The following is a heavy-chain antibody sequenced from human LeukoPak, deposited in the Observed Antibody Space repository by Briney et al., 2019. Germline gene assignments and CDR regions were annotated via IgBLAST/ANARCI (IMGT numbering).Heavy chain of an antibody. CDR2: IKSDGST. CDR1: GFTFSSYW. J-gene: IGHJ5*02. D-gene: IGHD3-10*01. CDR3: ARAVTYFYGSVTYDWFDP. V-gene: IGHV3-74*01. Sequence: GGSLRLSCAASGFTFSSYWMHWVRQTPGKGLVWVSRIKSDGSTIYADSVKGRFTISRDNARNTLYLQMNSLRVEDTAMYYCARAVTYFYGSVTYDWFDPWGQGTPVTVSS.